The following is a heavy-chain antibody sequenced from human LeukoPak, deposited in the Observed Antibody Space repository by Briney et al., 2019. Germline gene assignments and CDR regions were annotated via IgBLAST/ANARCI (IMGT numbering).Heavy chain of an antibody. CDR1: GFTFSSYA. D-gene: IGHD3-22*01. CDR3: AKGYYDNSGYYNY. V-gene: IGHV3-30*02. Sequence: PGRSLRLSCAASGFTFSSYAMHWVRQAPGKGLEWVAFIRYDGSSKYYADSVKGRFTISRDNSKNTLFLQMNSLRTEDTAVYYCAKGYYDNSGYYNYWGQGTLVSVSS. CDR2: IRYDGSSK. J-gene: IGHJ4*02.